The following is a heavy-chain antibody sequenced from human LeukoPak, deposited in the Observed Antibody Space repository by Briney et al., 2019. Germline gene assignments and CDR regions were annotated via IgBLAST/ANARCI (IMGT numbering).Heavy chain of an antibody. V-gene: IGHV3-30-3*01. CDR2: ISYDGSNK. J-gene: IGHJ6*03. CDR1: GFTFSSYA. D-gene: IGHD2-21*01. Sequence: PGGSLRLSCAASGFTFSSYAMHWVRQAPGKGLEWVAVISYDGSNKYYADSVKGRFTISRDNSKNTLYLQMNSLRAEDTAVYYCARDYRPFAQFYYYYMDVWGKGTTVTVSS. CDR3: ARDYRPFAQFYYYYMDV.